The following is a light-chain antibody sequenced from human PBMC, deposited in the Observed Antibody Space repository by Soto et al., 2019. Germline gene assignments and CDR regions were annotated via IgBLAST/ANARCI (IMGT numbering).Light chain of an antibody. J-gene: IGKJ4*01. CDR3: QQYNSYPLT. V-gene: IGKV1D-16*01. CDR1: QSVSSK. CDR2: AAS. Sequence: MTQSPATLSVSPGEGATHSCRASQSVSSKLAWYQQKPEKAPKSLIYAASSLQSGVPSRFSGSGSGTDFTLTISSLQPEDFATYYCQQYNSYPLTFGGGTKVEIK.